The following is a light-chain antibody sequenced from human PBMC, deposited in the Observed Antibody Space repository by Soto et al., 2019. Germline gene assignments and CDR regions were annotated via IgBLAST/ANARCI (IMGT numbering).Light chain of an antibody. V-gene: IGKV1-5*03. Sequence: DIQMTQSPSTLSASVGDRVTLTCRASQPISTYLAWYQQKPGRAPRLLLYKASFLENGVPSRFSGGGSGTEFTLTISSLQPDDFATYYCQQYSSDSLTWTFGQGTKVEIK. J-gene: IGKJ1*01. CDR1: QPISTY. CDR3: QQYSSDSLTWT. CDR2: KAS.